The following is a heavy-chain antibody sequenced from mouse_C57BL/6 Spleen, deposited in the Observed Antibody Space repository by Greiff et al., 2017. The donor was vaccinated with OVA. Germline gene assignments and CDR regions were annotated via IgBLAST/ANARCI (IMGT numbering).Heavy chain of an antibody. CDR1: GYTFTDYN. Sequence: VQLQQSGPELVKPGASVKMSCKASGYTFTDYNMHWVKQSPGKSLEWIGYINPNNGGTSYNQKFKGKATLTVNKSSSTAYMELRSLTSEDSAVYYCGVVANCFDYWGQGTTLTVSA. D-gene: IGHD1-1*01. CDR2: INPNNGGT. J-gene: IGHJ2*01. CDR3: GVVANCFDY. V-gene: IGHV1-22*01.